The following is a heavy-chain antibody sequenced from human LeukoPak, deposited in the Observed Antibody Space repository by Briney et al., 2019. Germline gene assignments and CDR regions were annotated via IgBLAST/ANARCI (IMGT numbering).Heavy chain of an antibody. J-gene: IGHJ6*02. Sequence: SVKVSCKASGGTFSSYAISWVRQAPGQGLEWMGRIIPILGIANYAQKFQGRVTITADKSTSTAYMELSSLRSEDTAVYYCATPFAKDRGLIGLNYYYYYGMDVWGQGTTVTVSS. CDR1: GGTFSSYA. D-gene: IGHD3-10*01. V-gene: IGHV1-69*04. CDR3: ATPFAKDRGLIGLNYYYYYGMDV. CDR2: IIPILGIA.